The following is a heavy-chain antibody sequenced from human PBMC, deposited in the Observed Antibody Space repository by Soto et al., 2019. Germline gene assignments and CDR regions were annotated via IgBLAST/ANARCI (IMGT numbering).Heavy chain of an antibody. J-gene: IGHJ5*02. CDR3: ARTWPHYDFWSGAHWLDP. D-gene: IGHD3-3*01. V-gene: IGHV5-10-1*01. Sequence: GESLKISCKGSGYSFTSYWTSWVRQMPGKGLEWMGRIDPSDSYTNYSPSFQGHVTISADKSISTAYLQWSSLKASDTAMYYCARTWPHYDFWSGAHWLDPWGQGTLVTVSS. CDR2: IDPSDSYT. CDR1: GYSFTSYW.